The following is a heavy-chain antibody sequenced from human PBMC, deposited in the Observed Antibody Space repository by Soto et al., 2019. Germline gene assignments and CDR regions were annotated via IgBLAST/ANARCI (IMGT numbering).Heavy chain of an antibody. CDR1: GFTFSSYE. CDR2: ISSSGSTI. CDR3: ARDYYYDSSGYEPSPSYYYYGMDV. J-gene: IGHJ6*02. D-gene: IGHD3-22*01. V-gene: IGHV3-48*03. Sequence: PGGSLRLSCAASGFTFSSYEMNWVRQAPGKGLEWVSYISSSGSTIYYADSVKGRFTISRDNAKNSLYLQMNSLRAEDTAVYYCARDYYYDSSGYEPSPSYYYYGMDVWGQGTTVTVSS.